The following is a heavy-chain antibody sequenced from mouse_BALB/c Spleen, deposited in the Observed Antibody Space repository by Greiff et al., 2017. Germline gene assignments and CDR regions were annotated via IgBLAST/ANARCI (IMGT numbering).Heavy chain of an antibody. CDR2: INPSNGRT. Sequence: QVQLQQPGAELVKPGASVKLSCKASGYTFTSYWMHWVKQRPGQGLEWIGEINPSNGRTNYNEKFKSKATLTVDKSSSTAYMQLSSLTSEDSAVYYCAKVYGSRYYYAMDYWGQGTSVTVSS. V-gene: IGHV1S81*02. J-gene: IGHJ4*01. D-gene: IGHD1-1*01. CDR1: GYTFTSYW. CDR3: AKVYGSRYYYAMDY.